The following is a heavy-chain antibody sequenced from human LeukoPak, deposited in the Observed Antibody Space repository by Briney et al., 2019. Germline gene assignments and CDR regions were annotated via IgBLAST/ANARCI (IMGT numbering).Heavy chain of an antibody. CDR2: IYYSGST. Sequence: KSSETLSLTCTVSGGSISSSSYDWGWIRQPPGKGLEWIGSIYYSGSTYYNPSLKSRVTISVDTSKNQFSLKLSSVAAADTAVYYCARQLGYCSSTSCYADKVDYWGQGNLVTVSS. D-gene: IGHD2-2*01. V-gene: IGHV4-39*01. CDR1: GGSISSSSYD. CDR3: ARQLGYCSSTSCYADKVDY. J-gene: IGHJ4*02.